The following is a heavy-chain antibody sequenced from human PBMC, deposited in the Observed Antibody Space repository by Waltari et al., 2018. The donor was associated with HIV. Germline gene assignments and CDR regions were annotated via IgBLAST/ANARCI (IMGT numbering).Heavy chain of an antibody. CDR2: IDSDGKII. D-gene: IGHD3-16*01. Sequence: EVQLVESGGGLVQPGGSLRLSCTTSGFPFSDSWMHWVRQSPGKGLVWLSRIDSDGKIIGYADSVKGRFTISRDNAKNTLYLQLNSLRVEDTAVYFCARAKWLGIYDYVWGGQGTLVTVAS. CDR3: ARAKWLGIYDYVW. J-gene: IGHJ4*02. V-gene: IGHV3-74*01. CDR1: GFPFSDSW.